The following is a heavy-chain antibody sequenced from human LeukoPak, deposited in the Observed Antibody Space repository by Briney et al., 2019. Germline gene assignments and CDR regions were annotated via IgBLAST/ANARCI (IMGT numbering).Heavy chain of an antibody. V-gene: IGHV3-23*01. D-gene: IGHD2-8*01. CDR2: ISGSGGST. J-gene: IGHJ5*01. CDR3: AKSTPNGVCCRFDS. Sequence: GGFLRLSCAASGFTLSSYAMSWVRQAPGKGLEWVSTISGSGGSTYYADSVKGRFTISRDNSKNTLYLQMNSLRTEDTAVYYCAKSTPNGVCCRFDSWGQGTLVTVSS. CDR1: GFTLSSYA.